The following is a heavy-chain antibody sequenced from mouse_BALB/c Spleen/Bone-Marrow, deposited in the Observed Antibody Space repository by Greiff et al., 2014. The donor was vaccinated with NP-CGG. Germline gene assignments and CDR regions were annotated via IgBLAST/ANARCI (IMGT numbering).Heavy chain of an antibody. CDR1: GYTFTRYY. CDR2: IYPGNVNT. V-gene: IGHV1S56*01. CDR3: AMWLRRDYYAMDY. Sequence: QVQLQQSGPELVKPGASVRISCKASGYTFTRYYIQWMEQRPGQGLEWIGWIYPGNVNTKYNEKFKGKATLTADKSSSTAYMQLSSLTSEDSAVYFCAMWLRRDYYAMDYWGQGTSVTVSS. D-gene: IGHD2-2*01. J-gene: IGHJ4*01.